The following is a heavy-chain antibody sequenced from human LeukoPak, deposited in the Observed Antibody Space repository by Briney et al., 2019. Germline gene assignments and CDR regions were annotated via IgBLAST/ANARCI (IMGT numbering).Heavy chain of an antibody. CDR1: GFTFSSYA. Sequence: GGSLRLSCAASGFTFSSYAMHWVRQAPGKGLEWVAVISYDGSNKYHADSVKGRFTISRDNSKNTLYLQMNSLRAEDTAVYYCARDSERYSYGHGRLYWGQGTLVTVSS. CDR3: ARDSERYSYGHGRLY. J-gene: IGHJ4*02. CDR2: ISYDGSNK. V-gene: IGHV3-30-3*01. D-gene: IGHD5-18*01.